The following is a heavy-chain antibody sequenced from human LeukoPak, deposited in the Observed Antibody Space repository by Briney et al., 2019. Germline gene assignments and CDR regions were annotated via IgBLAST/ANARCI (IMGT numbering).Heavy chain of an antibody. J-gene: IGHJ4*02. CDR3: ASGTVGNYALDY. CDR2: IGTSSNNI. CDR1: GFTFSSYN. D-gene: IGHD1-7*01. Sequence: GGSLRLSCAASGFTFSSYNMNWVRQAPGKGLEWVSSIGTSSNNIYYTDSVKGRFTISRDNAKNSLYLQVDSLRVEDTAVYFCASGTVGNYALDYWGQGTLVTVSS. V-gene: IGHV3-21*01.